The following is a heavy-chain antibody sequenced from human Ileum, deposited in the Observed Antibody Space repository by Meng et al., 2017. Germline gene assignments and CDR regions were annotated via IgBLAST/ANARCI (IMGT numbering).Heavy chain of an antibody. CDR3: GRTARNPDS. CDR1: GFTFGSYW. V-gene: IGHV3-7*01. CDR2: IKSDGSET. J-gene: IGHJ4*02. Sequence: GGSLRLSCAASGFTFGSYWRTWVRQAPGKGPGWVDNIKSDGSETYYVDSVKGRFTISRDNAKNSLYLQMNSLRAEDTAVYYCGRTARNPDSWGQGTLVTVSS.